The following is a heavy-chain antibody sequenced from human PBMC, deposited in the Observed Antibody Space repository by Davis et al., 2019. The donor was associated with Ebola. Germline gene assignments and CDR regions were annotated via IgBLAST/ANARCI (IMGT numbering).Heavy chain of an antibody. J-gene: IGHJ4*02. Sequence: SVKVSCKASGGTFSSYAISWVRQAPGQGLEWMGGIIPIFGTANYAQKFQGRVTITADESTSTAYMELSSLRSEDTAVYYCAATRDFWSGFDYWGQGTLVTVSS. V-gene: IGHV1-69*13. CDR1: GGTFSSYA. D-gene: IGHD3-3*01. CDR3: AATRDFWSGFDY. CDR2: IIPIFGTA.